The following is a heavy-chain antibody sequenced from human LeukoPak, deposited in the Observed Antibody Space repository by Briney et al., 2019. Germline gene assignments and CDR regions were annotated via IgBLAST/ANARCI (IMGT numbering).Heavy chain of an antibody. CDR2: IKPDGSEK. CDR1: GFSFSSYW. Sequence: PGGSLRLSCAASGFSFSSYWMSWVRQAPGKGLEWVASIKPDGSEKYYVASVKGRFTISRDNAKNSLYLQMNSLRAEDTAVFYCARGPRSFDYWGQGALVTVSS. CDR3: ARGPRSFDY. V-gene: IGHV3-7*05. J-gene: IGHJ4*01.